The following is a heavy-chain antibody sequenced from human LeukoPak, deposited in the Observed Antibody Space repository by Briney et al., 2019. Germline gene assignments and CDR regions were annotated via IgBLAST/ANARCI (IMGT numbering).Heavy chain of an antibody. D-gene: IGHD3-22*01. CDR3: ARSYYYDSSGYDAFDI. CDR2: VYHSGST. J-gene: IGHJ3*02. Sequence: PSQTLSLTCAVSGGSISSGGYSWSWIRQPPGKGLEWIGYVYHSGSTYYNPSLKSRVTISVDRSKNQFSLKLSSVTAADTAVYYCARSYYYDSSGYDAFDIWGQGTMVTFSS. CDR1: GGSISSGGYS. V-gene: IGHV4-30-2*01.